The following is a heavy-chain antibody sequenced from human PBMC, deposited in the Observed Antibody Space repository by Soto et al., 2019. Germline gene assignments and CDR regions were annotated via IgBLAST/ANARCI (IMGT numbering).Heavy chain of an antibody. CDR2: IYYSGST. J-gene: IGHJ5*02. D-gene: IGHD5-12*01. CDR1: GVSISSGGYY. Sequence: SETLSLTCTVSGVSISSGGYYWTWIRQPPEKGLEWIGYIYYSGSTYYNPSLKSRVTISVDTSKDQFSLKLSSVTAADTAVYYCARYSGYEGLRFDPWGQGTLVTVS. CDR3: ARYSGYEGLRFDP. V-gene: IGHV4-30-4*08.